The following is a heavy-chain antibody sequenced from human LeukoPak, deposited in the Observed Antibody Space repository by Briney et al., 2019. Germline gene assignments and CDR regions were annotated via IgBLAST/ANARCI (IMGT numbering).Heavy chain of an antibody. CDR2: INSDGSTT. J-gene: IGHJ4*02. CDR1: GFTFSTYW. CDR3: ARGTGLHDY. V-gene: IGHV3-74*01. Sequence: GGSLRLSCAASGFTFSTYWMPWVRQAPGKGLVWVSHINSDGSTTTYADSVKGRFTISRDNAKNTLYLQMNSLRAEDTAVYYCARGTGLHDYWGQGTLVTVSS. D-gene: IGHD2-8*02.